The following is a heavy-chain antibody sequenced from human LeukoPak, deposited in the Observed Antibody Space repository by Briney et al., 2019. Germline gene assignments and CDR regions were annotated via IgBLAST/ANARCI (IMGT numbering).Heavy chain of an antibody. V-gene: IGHV1-18*01. CDR2: ISAYNGNT. Sequence: ASVKVSCKASGCTFSSYTMSWVRQAPGQGLEWMGWISAYNGNTNYAQKLQGRVTMTTDTSTSTAYMELRSLRSDDTAVYYCARVGYYGSGSYYNTLRNYYYMDVWGKGTTVTVSS. CDR3: ARVGYYGSGSYYNTLRNYYYMDV. CDR1: GCTFSSYT. J-gene: IGHJ6*03. D-gene: IGHD3-10*01.